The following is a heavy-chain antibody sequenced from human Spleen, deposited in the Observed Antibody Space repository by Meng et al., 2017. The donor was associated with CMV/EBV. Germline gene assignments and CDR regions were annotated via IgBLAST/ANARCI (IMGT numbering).Heavy chain of an antibody. CDR1: GYTFISYD. CDR2: MNPNSGNT. J-gene: IGHJ4*02. D-gene: IGHD6-6*01. V-gene: IGHV1-8*03. CDR3: ARGVDSSSSWVY. Sequence: CKAYGYTFISYDINGVRQATGQGLEWMGWMNPNSGNTGYAQKFQGRVTITRNTSISTAYMELSSLRSEDTAVYYCARGVDSSSSWVYWGQGTLVTVSS.